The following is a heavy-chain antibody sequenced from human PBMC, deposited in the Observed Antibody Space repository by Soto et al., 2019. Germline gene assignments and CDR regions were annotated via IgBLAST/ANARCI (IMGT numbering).Heavy chain of an antibody. D-gene: IGHD1-26*01. V-gene: IGHV3-53*02. J-gene: IGHJ4*02. CDR3: GRERGGGAPGGYFDY. CDR1: GFTVSAKY. CDR2: VYSDGTT. Sequence: EVQLVETGGGLIQPGGSLRLSCAASGFTVSAKYMTWVRQDTGKGLGWVSVVYSDGTTYYADSVKGRFTISRDNSKNALYLQMNSMSAENTAVYYCGRERGGGAPGGYFDYWGQGTLVTVSS.